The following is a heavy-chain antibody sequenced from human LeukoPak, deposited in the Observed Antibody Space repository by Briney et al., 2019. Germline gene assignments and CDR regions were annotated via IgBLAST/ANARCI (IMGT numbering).Heavy chain of an antibody. CDR1: GGSFSGYY. V-gene: IGHV4-34*01. CDR2: INHSGST. J-gene: IGHJ4*02. Sequence: SETLSLTCAVYGGSFSGYYWSWIRQPLGKGLEWIGEINHSGSTNYNPSLKSRVTISVDTSKNQFSLKLSSVTAADTAVYYCARGEQAAAGTLAGAYYFDYWGQGTLVTVSS. CDR3: ARGEQAAAGTLAGAYYFDY. D-gene: IGHD6-13*01.